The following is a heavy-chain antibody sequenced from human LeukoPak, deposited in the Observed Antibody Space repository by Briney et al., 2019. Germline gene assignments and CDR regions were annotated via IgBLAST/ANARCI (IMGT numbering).Heavy chain of an antibody. V-gene: IGHV4-34*01. Sequence: SETLSLTCAVYGGSFSGYYWSWIRQPPGNGLEWIGEINHSGSTNYNPSLKSRVTISVDTSKSQLSLKLSSVTAADTAVYYCARGELVVPAAIRAYFDYWGQGTLVTVSS. J-gene: IGHJ4*02. CDR1: GGSFSGYY. CDR3: ARGELVVPAAIRAYFDY. CDR2: INHSGST. D-gene: IGHD2-2*02.